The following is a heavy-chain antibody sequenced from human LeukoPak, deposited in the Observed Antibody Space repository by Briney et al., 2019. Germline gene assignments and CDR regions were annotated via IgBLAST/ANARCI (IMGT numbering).Heavy chain of an antibody. Sequence: SETLSLTCTVSGGSISSSSYSWGWIRQPPGKGLEWIGSIYYSGSTYYNPSLKSRVTISVDTSKNQFSLKLSSVTAADTAVYYCARRSNDFWSGLISSFDYWGQGTLVTVSS. CDR1: GGSISSSSYS. CDR3: ARRSNDFWSGLISSFDY. V-gene: IGHV4-39*01. D-gene: IGHD3-3*01. J-gene: IGHJ4*02. CDR2: IYYSGST.